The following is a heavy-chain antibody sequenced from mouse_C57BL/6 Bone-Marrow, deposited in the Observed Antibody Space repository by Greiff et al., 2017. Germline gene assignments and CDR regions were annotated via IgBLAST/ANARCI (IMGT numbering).Heavy chain of an antibody. D-gene: IGHD1-1*01. V-gene: IGHV1-39*01. CDR2: INPNYGTT. Sequence: VHVKQSGPELVKPGASVKISCKASGYSFTDYNMNWVKQSNGKSLEWIGVINPNYGTTSYNQKFKGKATLTVDQSSSTAYMQLNSLTSEDSAVYYCAREDGSSYAMDYWGQGTSVTVSS. CDR1: GYSFTDYN. J-gene: IGHJ4*01. CDR3: AREDGSSYAMDY.